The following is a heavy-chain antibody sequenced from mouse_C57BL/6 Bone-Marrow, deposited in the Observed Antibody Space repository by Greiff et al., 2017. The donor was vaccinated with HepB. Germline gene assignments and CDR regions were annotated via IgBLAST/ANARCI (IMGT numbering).Heavy chain of an antibody. CDR2: ISSGSSTI. V-gene: IGHV5-17*01. CDR1: GFTFSDYG. CDR3: ASGLRPSY. J-gene: IGHJ2*01. Sequence: EVQLVESGGGLVKPGGSLKLSCEASGFTFSDYGMHWVRQTPGKGLEWVAYISSGSSTINYTDTVKGHFTITRDTAKNTPFLQLTSLRSEDTAMYYCASGLRPSYWGQGTTLTVSS.